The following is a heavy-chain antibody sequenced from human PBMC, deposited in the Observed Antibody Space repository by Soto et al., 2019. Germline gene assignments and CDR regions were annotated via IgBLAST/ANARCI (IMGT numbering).Heavy chain of an antibody. CDR3: ARGPTGVVVTYAHY. V-gene: IGHV3-30*04. CDR1: GFTFSSYA. CDR2: ISYDGSNK. Sequence: GGSLRLSCAASGFTFSSYAMHWVRQAPGKGLEWVAVISYDGSNKYYADSVKGRFTISRDNSKNTLYLQMNSLRAEDTAVYYCARGPTGVVVTYAHYWGQGTLVTVSS. J-gene: IGHJ4*02. D-gene: IGHD3-22*01.